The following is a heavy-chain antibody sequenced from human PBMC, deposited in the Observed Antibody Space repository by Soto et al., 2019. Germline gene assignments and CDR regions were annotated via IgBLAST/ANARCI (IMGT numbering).Heavy chain of an antibody. CDR1: GYSISSSNW. CDR3: ARRELHGPIDY. CDR2: IYYSGTT. J-gene: IGHJ4*02. D-gene: IGHD1-26*01. Sequence: QVQLQESGPGLVKPSDTLSLTCAVSGYSISSSNWWGWIRQPPGKGLEWIGYIYYSGTTYYNPSLQSRVTMAVDTSKTRFSLKLTSVTAVDTAVYYCARRELHGPIDYWGQGTLVTVSS. V-gene: IGHV4-28*01.